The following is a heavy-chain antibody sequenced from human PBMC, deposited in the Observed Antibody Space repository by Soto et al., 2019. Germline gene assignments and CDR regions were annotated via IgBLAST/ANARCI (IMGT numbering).Heavy chain of an antibody. D-gene: IGHD3-16*02. V-gene: IGHV3-7*01. J-gene: IGHJ4*02. CDR1: GFTFSRYW. Sequence: EVHLVESGGGLVQPGGSLRLSCAASGFTFSRYWMSWVRQAPGKGLEWVANIKEDGSENKNVDSVKGRFTISRDNAKNSLYLQMNSLRAEDTAVYYCARAYYDFLWGSYRFDYWGQGALVTVSS. CDR3: ARAYYDFLWGSYRFDY. CDR2: IKEDGSEN.